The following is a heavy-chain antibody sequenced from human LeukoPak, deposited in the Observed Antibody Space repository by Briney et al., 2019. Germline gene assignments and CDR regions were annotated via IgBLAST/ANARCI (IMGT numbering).Heavy chain of an antibody. J-gene: IGHJ4*02. CDR3: VRSARGYSYGLGDY. D-gene: IGHD5-18*01. CDR2: ISSSGSTI. V-gene: IGHV3-48*03. CDR1: GFTFSSYE. Sequence: PGGSLRLSCAASGFTFSSYEMNWVRQAPGKGLEWVSYISSSGSTIYYADSVKGRFTISRDNAKNLLYLQMNSLRAEDTAVYYCVRSARGYSYGLGDYWGQGTLVTVSS.